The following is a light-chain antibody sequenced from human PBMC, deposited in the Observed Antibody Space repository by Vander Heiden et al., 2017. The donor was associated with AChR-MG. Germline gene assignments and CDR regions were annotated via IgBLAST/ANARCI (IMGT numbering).Light chain of an antibody. V-gene: IGLV1-44*01. CDR2: NSN. CDR1: SSNIGTNT. CDR3: AAWDDSLNGHV. J-gene: IGLJ1*01. Sequence: QSVLTQAPSASGTPAQRVPIAGSGRSSNIGTNTVNWNQQRPGTAPKLLIYNSNQRPSGVPDRFSGSKSGTSASLAISGLQSEDEADYYCAAWDDSLNGHVFGTGTKVTVL.